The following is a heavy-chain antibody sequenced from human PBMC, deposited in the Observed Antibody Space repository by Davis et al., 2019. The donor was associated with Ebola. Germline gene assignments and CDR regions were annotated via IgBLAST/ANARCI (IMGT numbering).Heavy chain of an antibody. CDR2: IYYSGST. D-gene: IGHD2-2*01. CDR3: ATSPGGGFDY. CDR1: GRSTSSSSYY. V-gene: IGHV4-39*01. Sequence: PGGSLRLSCTVSGRSTSSSSYYWGWIRQPPGKGLEWIGSIYYSGSTYYNPSLKSRVTISVDTSKNQFSLKLSSGTAADTAVYYCATSPGGGFDYWGQGTLVTVSS. J-gene: IGHJ4*02.